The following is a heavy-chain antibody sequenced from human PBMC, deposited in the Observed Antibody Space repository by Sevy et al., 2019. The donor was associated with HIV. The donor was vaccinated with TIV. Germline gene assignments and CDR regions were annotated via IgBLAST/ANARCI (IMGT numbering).Heavy chain of an antibody. CDR1: GFTFSSYA. J-gene: IGHJ4*02. CDR3: AKDNQPPDY. V-gene: IGHV3-30-3*01. Sequence: GGSLRLSCAASGFTFSSYAMHWVRQAPGKGLEWVAVISYDGSNKYYADSVKGRFTISRDNSKNTLYLQMNSLRAEDTAVYYCAKDNQPPDYWGQGTLVTVSS. CDR2: ISYDGSNK.